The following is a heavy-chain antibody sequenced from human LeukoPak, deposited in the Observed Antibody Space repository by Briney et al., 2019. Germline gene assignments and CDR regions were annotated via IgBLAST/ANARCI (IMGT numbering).Heavy chain of an antibody. CDR2: VWYDGSNI. D-gene: IGHD1-26*01. J-gene: IGHJ4*02. CDR3: ARGGYSGTYYFDY. V-gene: IGHV3-33*08. Sequence: PGGSLRLSCAASGFTFSTYWMHGVRQAPGGGGEWVAVVWYDGSNIQYVDSVKGRFTISRDNSKSTLYLQMNSLTAEDTAVYYCARGGYSGTYYFDYCGQGTLVTVSS. CDR1: GFTFSTYW.